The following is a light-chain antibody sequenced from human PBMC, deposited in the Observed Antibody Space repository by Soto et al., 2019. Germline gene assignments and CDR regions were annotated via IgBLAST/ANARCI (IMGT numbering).Light chain of an antibody. J-gene: IGLJ1*01. V-gene: IGLV1-40*01. CDR2: GNS. CDR3: QSYDSSLSGYV. Sequence: QPVLTQPPSVSGAPGQRVTISCTGSSSNIGAGYDVHWYQQLPGTAPKLLIYGNSNRPSGVPDRFSGSKSGTTASLAITGXXXXXEADYYCQSYDSSLSGYVFGTGTKVTVL. CDR1: SSNIGAGYD.